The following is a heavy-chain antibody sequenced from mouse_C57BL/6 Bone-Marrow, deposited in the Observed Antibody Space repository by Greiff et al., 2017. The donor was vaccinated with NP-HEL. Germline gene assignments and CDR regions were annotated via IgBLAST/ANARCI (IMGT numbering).Heavy chain of an antibody. Sequence: QVQLQQSGAELARPGASVKLSCKASGYTFTSYGISWVKQRTGQGLEWIGEIYPRSGNTYYNEKFKGKATLTADKSSSTAYMELRSLTSEDSAVYFCARRPFTTVPFDDWGKGTTLTVSS. V-gene: IGHV1-81*01. CDR2: IYPRSGNT. CDR3: ARRPFTTVPFDD. D-gene: IGHD1-1*01. CDR1: GYTFTSYG. J-gene: IGHJ2*01.